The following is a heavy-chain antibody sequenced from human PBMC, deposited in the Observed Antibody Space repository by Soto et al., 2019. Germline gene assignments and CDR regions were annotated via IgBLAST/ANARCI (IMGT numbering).Heavy chain of an antibody. V-gene: IGHV4-34*01. CDR3: ARAYQLLWGGWFDP. J-gene: IGHJ5*02. Sequence: QVQLQQWGAGLLKPSETLSLTCAVYGGSFSGYYWSWIRQPPGKGLEWIGEINHSGSTNSNPSLKCRVTISVDTSKNQFSLKLSSVTAADTAVYYCARAYQLLWGGWFDPWGQGTLVTVSS. CDR2: INHSGST. D-gene: IGHD2-2*01. CDR1: GGSFSGYY.